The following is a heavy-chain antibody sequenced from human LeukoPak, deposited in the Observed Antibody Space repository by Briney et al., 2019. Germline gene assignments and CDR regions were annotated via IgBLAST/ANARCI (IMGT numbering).Heavy chain of an antibody. CDR3: ARVRGDLSIDY. V-gene: IGHV4-34*01. CDR1: IESFSGYY. J-gene: IGHJ4*02. D-gene: IGHD2-21*02. CDR2: INHSGTT. Sequence: SETLSLTCAIYIESFSGYYWTWIRQPPGKGLEWIGEINHSGTTSYNPSLKSRVTISADTSKNQFSLKLTSVTAADTATYYCARVRGDLSIDYWGQGNLVTVSS.